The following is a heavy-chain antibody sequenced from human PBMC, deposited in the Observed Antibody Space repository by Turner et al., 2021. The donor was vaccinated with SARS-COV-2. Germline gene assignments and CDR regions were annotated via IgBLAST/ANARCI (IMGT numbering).Heavy chain of an antibody. J-gene: IGHJ4*02. Sequence: QVQLVESGGGVVQPWRSLRLSCAASGFTLSSYVMHWVRQAPGKVLEWVAVISYDGSNKYYADSVKGRFTISRDNSKNTLYLQMNSLRAEDTAVYYCARDSGDFDYWGQGTLVTVSS. CDR1: GFTLSSYV. CDR2: ISYDGSNK. V-gene: IGHV3-30-3*01. D-gene: IGHD3-10*01. CDR3: ARDSGDFDY.